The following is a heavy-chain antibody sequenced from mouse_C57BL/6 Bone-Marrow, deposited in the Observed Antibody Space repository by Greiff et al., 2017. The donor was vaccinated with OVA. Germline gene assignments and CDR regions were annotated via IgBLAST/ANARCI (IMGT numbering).Heavy chain of an antibody. V-gene: IGHV2-5*01. CDR2: IWRGGST. CDR3: AKGYGSSYPAWFAY. Sequence: VMLVESGPGLVQPSQSLSISCTVSGFSLTSYGVHWVRQSPGKGLEWLGVIWRGGSTDYNAAFMSRLSITKDNSKSQVFFKMNSLQADDTAIYYCAKGYGSSYPAWFAYWGQGTLVTVSA. J-gene: IGHJ3*01. CDR1: GFSLTSYG. D-gene: IGHD1-1*01.